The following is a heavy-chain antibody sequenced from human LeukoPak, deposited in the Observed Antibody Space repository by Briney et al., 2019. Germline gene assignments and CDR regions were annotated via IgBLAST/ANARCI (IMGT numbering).Heavy chain of an antibody. CDR2: IYPGDSDT. Sequence: GESLKISCKSSGYRFSSYWIGWVRQMPGKGLEWMGIIYPGDSDTRYSPSFQGQVTISADKSISTAYLQWSSLKASDTAMYYCARRSSSPNVYAFDIWGQGTMVTVSS. CDR3: ARRSSSPNVYAFDI. CDR1: GYRFSSYW. J-gene: IGHJ3*02. D-gene: IGHD6-6*01. V-gene: IGHV5-51*01.